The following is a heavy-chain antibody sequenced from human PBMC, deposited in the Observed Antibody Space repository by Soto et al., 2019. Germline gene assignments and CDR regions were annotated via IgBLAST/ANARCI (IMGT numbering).Heavy chain of an antibody. CDR2: VNAYNGNT. CDR1: GYTFTSYG. Sequence: QVQLVQSGAEVKKPGASVKVSCKASGYTFTSYGISWVRQAPGQGLEWMGWVNAYNGNTNYAQKFQGRVTMTTDTSPSTAYMELRSLRSAATAVYYCAREAVSGRTGFDYWGQGTLVTVSS. D-gene: IGHD6-19*01. V-gene: IGHV1-18*01. J-gene: IGHJ4*02. CDR3: AREAVSGRTGFDY.